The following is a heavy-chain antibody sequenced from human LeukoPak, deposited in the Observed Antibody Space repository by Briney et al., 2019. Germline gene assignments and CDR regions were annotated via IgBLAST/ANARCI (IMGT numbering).Heavy chain of an antibody. CDR3: ARDLAYTYGYDPRRWFDP. Sequence: SETLSLTCTVSGGSISSYYWSWIRQPPGKGLEWIGYIYYSGSTNYNPSLKSRVTISIDTSKNLFSLRLSSVTAADTAVYYCARDLAYTYGYDPRRWFDPWGQGTLVTVSS. V-gene: IGHV4-59*01. CDR1: GGSISSYY. D-gene: IGHD5-18*01. CDR2: IYYSGST. J-gene: IGHJ5*02.